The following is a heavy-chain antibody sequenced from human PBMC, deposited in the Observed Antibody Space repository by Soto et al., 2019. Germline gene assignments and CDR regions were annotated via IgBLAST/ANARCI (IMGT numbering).Heavy chain of an antibody. CDR2: VYYRGRG. J-gene: IGHJ4*02. CDR3: VSQRTSVLTQAYFDY. CDR1: GGSVSNSNYY. Sequence: SETLSLTCTVSGGSVSNSNYYWCWIRHSPGKGLDWIGSVYYRGRGYSKSSVKSRVTISVDTSKNQFSLNLNSVTASDTAVYFCVSQRTSVLTQAYFDYWGPGALVTVSS. V-gene: IGHV4-39*01. D-gene: IGHD2-8*01.